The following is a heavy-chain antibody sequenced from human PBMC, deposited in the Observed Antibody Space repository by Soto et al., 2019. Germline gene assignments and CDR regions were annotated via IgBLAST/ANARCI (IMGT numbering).Heavy chain of an antibody. D-gene: IGHD2-2*01. V-gene: IGHV4-30-4*01. Sequence: SETLSLTCTVSGGSISSGGSYWGWIRQPPGKGLEWIGYIYYSGNTYFNPSLKSRVTLSVDTSKNQFSLNLSSVTAADTAVYYCVRYCSTTKCPFDYWGQGTLVTAPQ. CDR3: VRYCSTTKCPFDY. CDR1: GGSISSGGSY. J-gene: IGHJ4*02. CDR2: IYYSGNT.